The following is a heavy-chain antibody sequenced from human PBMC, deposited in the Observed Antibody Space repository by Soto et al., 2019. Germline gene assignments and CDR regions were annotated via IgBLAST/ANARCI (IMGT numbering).Heavy chain of an antibody. D-gene: IGHD6-13*01. CDR2: IIPILGIA. CDR1: GGTFSSYT. J-gene: IGHJ4*02. V-gene: IGHV1-69*02. CDR3: ARGSPSVAAAGTGY. Sequence: QVQLVQSGAEVKKPGSSVKVSCKASGGTFSSYTISWVRQAPGQGLAWMGRIIPILGIANYAQKFQGRVTITEDKSTSTAYMELSSLRSEDTAVYYCARGSPSVAAAGTGYWGQGTLVTVSS.